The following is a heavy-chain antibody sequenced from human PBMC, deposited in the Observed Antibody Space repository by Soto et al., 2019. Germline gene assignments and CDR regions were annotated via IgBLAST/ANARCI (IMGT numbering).Heavy chain of an antibody. CDR2: IWHDGKNK. Sequence: QVQVVESGGGVVQPGRSLRLSCVASGFTFSNFGMHWVRQAPGKGLEWVAVIWHDGKNKYYADSAEGRFTDSRDNSKNTLYLQMDSLTAEATAVYYCARDPGQDEAMDYWGQGTLVTVSS. J-gene: IGHJ4*02. V-gene: IGHV3-33*01. CDR3: ARDPGQDEAMDY. CDR1: GFTFSNFG.